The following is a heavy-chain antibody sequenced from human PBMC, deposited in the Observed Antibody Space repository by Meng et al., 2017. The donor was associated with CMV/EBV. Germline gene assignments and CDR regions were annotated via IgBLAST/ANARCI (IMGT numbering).Heavy chain of an antibody. CDR2: IHHSGST. Sequence: QPWGAGWLKASQSMSLICAVYCSSFSGYNGSGIRQPPGKGLEWIGSIHHSGSTKYNPSLKRRVTLSVDTSKNQFALKLSSVTAAATAVYYCASSLTYPDYWCQGTLVTVSS. D-gene: IGHD2-15*01. CDR1: CSSFSGYN. J-gene: IGHJ4*02. V-gene: IGHV4-34*01. CDR3: ASSLTYPDY.